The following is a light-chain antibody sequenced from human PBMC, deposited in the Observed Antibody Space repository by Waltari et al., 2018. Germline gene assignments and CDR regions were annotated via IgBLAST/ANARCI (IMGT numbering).Light chain of an antibody. J-gene: IGKJ2*01. CDR1: QSVSTN. Sequence: ELVLTQSPATLSVSPGETATLSCRASQSVSTNVAWYQYAPGQAPRLLIYEASTWPTGIPHRFSGSGSGTEFILTIDKLQSEDFALYYCQQYKRWPYAFGQGTKIEIK. V-gene: IGKV3-15*01. CDR2: EAS. CDR3: QQYKRWPYA.